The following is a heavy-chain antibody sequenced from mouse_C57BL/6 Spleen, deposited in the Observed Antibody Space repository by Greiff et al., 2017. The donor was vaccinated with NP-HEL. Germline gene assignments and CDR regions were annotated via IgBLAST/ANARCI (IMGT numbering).Heavy chain of an antibody. V-gene: IGHV1-50*01. J-gene: IGHJ2*01. CDR1: GYTFTSYW. CDR2: IDPSDSYT. Sequence: QVQLQQSGAELVKPGASVKLSCKASGYTFTSYWMQWVKQRPGQGLEWIGEIDPSDSYTNYNQKFKGKAKLTVDTSSSTAYMQLSSLTAEDSAVYYCARGRLRTPDYWGQGTTLTVSS. D-gene: IGHD3-2*02. CDR3: ARGRLRTPDY.